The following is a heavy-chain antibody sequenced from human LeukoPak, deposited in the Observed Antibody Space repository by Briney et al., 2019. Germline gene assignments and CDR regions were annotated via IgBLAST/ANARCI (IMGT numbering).Heavy chain of an antibody. Sequence: GGSLRLSCAASGFTFSSYAMSWVRQAPGKGLEWVSAISGSGGSTYYADPVKGRFTISRDNSKNTLYLQMNSLRAEDTAVYYCAKGERRYYYYGMDVWGKGTTVTVSS. CDR3: AKGERRYYYYGMDV. V-gene: IGHV3-23*01. J-gene: IGHJ6*04. CDR1: GFTFSSYA. D-gene: IGHD1-1*01. CDR2: ISGSGGST.